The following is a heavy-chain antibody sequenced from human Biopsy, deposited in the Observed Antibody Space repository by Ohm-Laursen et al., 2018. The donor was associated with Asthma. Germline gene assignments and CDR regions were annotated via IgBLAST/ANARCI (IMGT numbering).Heavy chain of an antibody. Sequence: ASVKVSCKISGYSLTDLSMHWVRQAPGQGLEWMGGHDHEEGGTVNARRFQGRVTMTEGTSTDTAYMELNSLSSDDTAVYYCASDFPKDYVRCNFQFWGQGTLVTVSS. V-gene: IGHV1-24*01. CDR3: ASDFPKDYVRCNFQF. D-gene: IGHD4-17*01. J-gene: IGHJ4*02. CDR2: HDHEEGGT. CDR1: GYSLTDLS.